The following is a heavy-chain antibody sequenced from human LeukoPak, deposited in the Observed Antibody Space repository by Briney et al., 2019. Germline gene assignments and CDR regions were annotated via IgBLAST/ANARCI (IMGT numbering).Heavy chain of an antibody. CDR1: GGSFSGYY. D-gene: IGHD6-13*01. V-gene: IGHV4-34*01. CDR2: IYYSGST. J-gene: IGHJ5*02. Sequence: SETLSLTCAVYGGSFSGYYWSWIRQPPGKGLEWIGSIYYSGSTYYNPSLKSRVTISVDTSKNQFPLKLSSVTAADTAVYYCARRSIAAAGIFWFDPWGQGTLVTVSS. CDR3: ARRSIAAAGIFWFDP.